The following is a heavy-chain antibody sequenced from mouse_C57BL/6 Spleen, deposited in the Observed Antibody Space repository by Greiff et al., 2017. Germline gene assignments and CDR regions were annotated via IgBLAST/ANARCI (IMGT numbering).Heavy chain of an antibody. CDR2: IYPRNGSP. J-gene: IGHJ2*01. D-gene: IGHD5-5*01. CDR1: GYTFTSYD. Sequence: QVQLQQSGPELVKPGASVKLSCKASGYTFTSYDINWVKQRPGQGLEWIGWIYPRNGSPKYNEKFKGKATLTVDTSSSTAYMELHSLTSEDSAVYFCARFDYQYYCDYWGQGTTRTVSS. CDR3: ARFDYQYYCDY. V-gene: IGHV1-85*01.